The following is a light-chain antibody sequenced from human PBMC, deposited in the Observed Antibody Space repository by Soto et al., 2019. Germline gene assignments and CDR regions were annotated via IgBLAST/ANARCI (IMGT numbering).Light chain of an antibody. V-gene: IGLV1-51*02. CDR2: END. Sequence: QSVLTQPPSVSAAPGQKGTISCSGSSSNIGNYYVCWYQHLPGTAPKFLIYENDKRPSGIPDRFSGSKSGTSATLDITGLQTGDEADYYCAAWDGNLRAVVFGGGTKVTVL. CDR3: AAWDGNLRAVV. J-gene: IGLJ2*01. CDR1: SSNIGNYY.